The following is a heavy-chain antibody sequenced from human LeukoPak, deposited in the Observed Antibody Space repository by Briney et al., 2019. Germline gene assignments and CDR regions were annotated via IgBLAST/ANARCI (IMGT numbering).Heavy chain of an antibody. J-gene: IGHJ5*02. CDR2: IWYDASDR. V-gene: IGHV3-33*01. CDR1: GFTFSSFG. CDR3: VRGVGVSRFNYFDP. Sequence: GGSLRLSCAASGFTFSSFGIHWVRQAPGKGLEWVAVIWYDASDRYCADSVKGRFTISRDNSKNTLFLQMNSLRDDDTAVYYCVRGVGVSRFNYFDPWGQGTLVVVSS. D-gene: IGHD5-24*01.